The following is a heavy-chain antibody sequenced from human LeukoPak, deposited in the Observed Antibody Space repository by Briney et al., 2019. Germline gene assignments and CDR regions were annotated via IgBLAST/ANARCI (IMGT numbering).Heavy chain of an antibody. V-gene: IGHV4-59*01. CDR2: IYYSGST. D-gene: IGHD6-19*01. Sequence: SETLSLTCTVSGGSISSYYWSWIRQPPGKGLEWIGYIYYSGSTNYNPSLKSRVTISVDTSKNQFSLKLSSVTAADTAVYYCARGPRGPRKMAVAGTFGNWFDPWGQGTLVTVSS. CDR3: ARGPRGPRKMAVAGTFGNWFDP. J-gene: IGHJ5*02. CDR1: GGSISSYY.